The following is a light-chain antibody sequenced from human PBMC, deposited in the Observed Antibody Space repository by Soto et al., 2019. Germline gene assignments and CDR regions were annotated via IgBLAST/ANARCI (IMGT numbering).Light chain of an antibody. CDR3: QQYGSSGYT. CDR2: GAS. Sequence: EIVMTQSPATLSVSPGETATLSCRASQSVSSSYLAWYQQKPGQAPRLLIYGASSRATGIPDRFSGSGSGTDFTLTISRLEPEDFAVYYCQQYGSSGYTFGQGTKLEIK. CDR1: QSVSSSY. V-gene: IGKV3-20*01. J-gene: IGKJ2*01.